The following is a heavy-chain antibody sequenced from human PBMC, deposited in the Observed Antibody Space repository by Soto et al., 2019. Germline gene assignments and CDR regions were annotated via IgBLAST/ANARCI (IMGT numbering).Heavy chain of an antibody. Sequence: QVQLQQWGAGLLKPSETLSLNCAVNGGSLSGVYWTWIRQPPGKGLEWIGEIKDGGYTNYSPSLKSRATISSDRSNNQFSLRLNSVTAADTGVYYCARGQEGVVATHWDQGALVTVSS. J-gene: IGHJ4*02. CDR3: ARGQEGVVATH. D-gene: IGHD5-12*01. V-gene: IGHV4-34*01. CDR1: GGSLSGVY. CDR2: IKDGGYT.